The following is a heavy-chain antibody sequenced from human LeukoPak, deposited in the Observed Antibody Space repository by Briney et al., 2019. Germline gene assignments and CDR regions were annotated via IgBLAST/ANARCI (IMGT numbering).Heavy chain of an antibody. CDR2: ISAYNGNT. Sequence: ASVKVSCKASGYTFTSYGISWVRQAPGQGLEWMGWISAYNGNTNYAQKLQGRVTMTTDTSTSTAYMELRSLRSDNTAVYYCARSEDSNYWFDPWGQGTLVTVSS. CDR3: ARSEDSNYWFDP. J-gene: IGHJ5*02. D-gene: IGHD4-11*01. CDR1: GYTFTSYG. V-gene: IGHV1-18*01.